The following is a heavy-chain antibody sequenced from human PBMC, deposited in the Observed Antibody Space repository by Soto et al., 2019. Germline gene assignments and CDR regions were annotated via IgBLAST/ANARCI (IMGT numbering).Heavy chain of an antibody. CDR3: ARGDGTVEAYCGTDCYNH. Sequence: QVQLVESGGGVIQPGRSLRLSCAASGFTFSLCAMHWVRQAPGKGLEWVAVISYDEIHKFYADSVKGRFTISRDNSKNTLFLQMNSLTSEDTAVYYCARGDGTVEAYCGTDCYNHWGQGTLVTVSS. CDR2: ISYDEIHK. CDR1: GFTFSLCA. V-gene: IGHV3-30-3*01. J-gene: IGHJ4*02. D-gene: IGHD2-21*02.